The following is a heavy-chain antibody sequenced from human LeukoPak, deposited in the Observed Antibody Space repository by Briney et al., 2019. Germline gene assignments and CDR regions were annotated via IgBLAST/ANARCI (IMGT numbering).Heavy chain of an antibody. D-gene: IGHD3-3*01. CDR3: ARWRVPSMRDAFDI. V-gene: IGHV4-59*01. CDR2: IYYSGST. Sequence: SQTLSLTCTVSGGSISSYYWSWIRQPPGKGLEWIGYIYYSGSTNYNPSLKSRVTISVDTSKNQFSLKLSSVTAADTAVYYCARWRVPSMRDAFDIWGQGTMATASS. J-gene: IGHJ3*02. CDR1: GGSISSYY.